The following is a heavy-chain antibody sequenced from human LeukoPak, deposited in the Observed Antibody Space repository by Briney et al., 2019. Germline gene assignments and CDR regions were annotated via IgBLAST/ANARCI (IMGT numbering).Heavy chain of an antibody. CDR3: ARAFDV. Sequence: SGGSLRLSCAASGFTFSSYGMHWVRQAPGKGLEWVAFIRYDGSNKYYADSVKGRFTISRDNAKNSLYLQMNTLRAEDTAVYYCARAFDVWGKGTTVTISS. CDR2: IRYDGSNK. J-gene: IGHJ6*04. CDR1: GFTFSSYG. V-gene: IGHV3-30*02.